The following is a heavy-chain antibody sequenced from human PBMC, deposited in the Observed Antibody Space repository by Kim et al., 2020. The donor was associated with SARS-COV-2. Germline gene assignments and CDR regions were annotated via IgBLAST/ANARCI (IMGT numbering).Heavy chain of an antibody. CDR2: SGNKAYSYTS. J-gene: IGHJ3*02. CDR3: CRGYSGGPIYAFDI. Sequence: GGSLRLSCTASGFTLSDHYIDWVRQGPGKGLAWVGRSGNKAYSYTSEYAATVKDRFTISSDDSQNSLYLQMNSQKTEDTAVYYCCRGYSGGPIYAFDIWGQGTEVTVSS. V-gene: IGHV3-72*01. CDR1: GFTLSDHY. D-gene: IGHD6-19*01.